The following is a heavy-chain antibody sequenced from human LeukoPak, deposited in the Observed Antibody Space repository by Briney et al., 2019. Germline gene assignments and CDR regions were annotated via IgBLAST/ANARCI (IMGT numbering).Heavy chain of an antibody. CDR2: IYSGGST. J-gene: IGHJ4*02. CDR1: GFTVSSNY. CDR3: ARARYYYGSGSYYRSAFFDY. V-gene: IGHV3-53*01. D-gene: IGHD3-10*01. Sequence: GGSLRLSCAASGFTVSSNYMSWVRQAPGKGLEWVSVIYSGGSTYYADSVKSRFTISRDNSKNTLYLQMNSLRAEDTAVYYCARARYYYGSGSYYRSAFFDYWGQGTLVTVSS.